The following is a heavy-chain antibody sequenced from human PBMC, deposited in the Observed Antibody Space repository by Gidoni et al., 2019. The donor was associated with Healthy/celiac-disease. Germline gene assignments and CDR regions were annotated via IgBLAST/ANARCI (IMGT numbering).Heavy chain of an antibody. CDR3: ARDHYDFWSGYYCDD. Sequence: DVQLFESGGGLVNHGGSLRLSCAASGFTFRSYSMTWGRQAPGKGLDWVSSISSMSSYRYYADSVKGRFTISRENAKNSLYLQRNSLGAEDTAVDYCARDHYDFWSGYYCDDWGQGTLVTVYS. D-gene: IGHD3-3*01. CDR1: GFTFRSYS. J-gene: IGHJ4*02. CDR2: ISSMSSYR. V-gene: IGHV3-21*01.